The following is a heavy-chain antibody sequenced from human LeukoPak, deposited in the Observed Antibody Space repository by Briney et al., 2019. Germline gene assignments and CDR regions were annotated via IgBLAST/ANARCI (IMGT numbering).Heavy chain of an antibody. V-gene: IGHV4-59*01. Sequence: SETLSLTCTVSGGSINGYYWSWMRQSPGKGLEWIGYLYYSGTTNYNPSLKSRVTISVDKSKNQFSLNLSSVTAADTAMYYCARGKVEAYYYYMDVWAKGPRSPSP. D-gene: IGHD3-10*01. J-gene: IGHJ6*03. CDR1: GGSINGYY. CDR3: ARGKVEAYYYYMDV. CDR2: LYYSGTT.